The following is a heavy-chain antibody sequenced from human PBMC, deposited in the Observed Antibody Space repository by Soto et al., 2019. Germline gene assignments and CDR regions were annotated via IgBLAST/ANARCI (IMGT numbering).Heavy chain of an antibody. Sequence: EVQLVESGGGLVKPGGSLRLSCAASGFTFSSYSMNWVRQAPGKGLEWVSSISSSSSYIYYADSVKGRLTISRDNTKNSLYLQMNSLRAEDTAVYYCARDPYSSGGSCFRGRRYYYYMDVWGKGTTVTVSS. CDR2: ISSSSSYI. J-gene: IGHJ6*03. D-gene: IGHD2-15*01. CDR3: ARDPYSSGGSCFRGRRYYYYMDV. CDR1: GFTFSSYS. V-gene: IGHV3-21*01.